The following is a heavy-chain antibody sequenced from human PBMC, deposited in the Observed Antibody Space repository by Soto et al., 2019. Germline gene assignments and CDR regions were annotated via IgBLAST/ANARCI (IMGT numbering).Heavy chain of an antibody. CDR2: IWYDGSNK. D-gene: IGHD1-26*01. J-gene: IGHJ3*02. Sequence: QVQLVESGGGVVQPGRSLRLSCAASGFTFSSYGMHWVRQAPGKGLEWVAVIWYDGSNKYYADSVKGRFTISRDNSKNTLYLQMNSLRAEDTAVYYCARAKSEATAFDIWGQGTMVTVSS. V-gene: IGHV3-33*01. CDR3: ARAKSEATAFDI. CDR1: GFTFSSYG.